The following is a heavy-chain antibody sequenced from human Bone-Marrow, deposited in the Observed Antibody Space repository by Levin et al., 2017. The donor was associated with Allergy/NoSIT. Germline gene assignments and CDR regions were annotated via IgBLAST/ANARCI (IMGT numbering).Heavy chain of an antibody. J-gene: IGHJ2*01. CDR2: IHYDGKT. CDR1: GDSMNNFY. V-gene: IGHV4-59*01. CDR3: AREYGGDWYFDL. Sequence: SETLSLTCTVSGDSMNNFYWSWIQQPPGRGLEWIGYIHYDGKTNYNPSLKSRITISLDTSKNEFSLKLRSVTAADTAVYYCAREYGGDWYFDLWGRGTLVTVSS. D-gene: IGHD2-21*01.